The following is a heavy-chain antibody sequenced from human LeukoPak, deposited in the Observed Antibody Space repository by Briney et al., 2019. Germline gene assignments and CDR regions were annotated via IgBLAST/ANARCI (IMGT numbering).Heavy chain of an antibody. V-gene: IGHV3-7*01. CDR2: IKQDGGEK. CDR1: GFTFSSYW. D-gene: IGHD1-26*01. Sequence: PGGSLRLSXAASGFTFSSYWMNWVRQAPGKGLEWVANIKQDGGEKSYVDSVKGRFTISRDNAKKSLYLQMNSLRAEDTAVYYCARIQSGFDIWGQGTMVTVSS. J-gene: IGHJ3*02. CDR3: ARIQSGFDI.